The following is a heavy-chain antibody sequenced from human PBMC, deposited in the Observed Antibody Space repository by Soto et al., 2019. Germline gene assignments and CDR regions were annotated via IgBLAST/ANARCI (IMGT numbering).Heavy chain of an antibody. J-gene: IGHJ4*02. Sequence: GGSLRLSCAASGFTFSSYWMHWVRQAPGKGLEWVSRINSDGSSTSYADSVKGRFTISRDNAKNTLYLQMNSLRAEDPAFYYCARVPYNALLYYCDYWGQGTLVTVSS. V-gene: IGHV3-74*01. CDR3: ARVPYNALLYYCDY. D-gene: IGHD1-20*01. CDR2: INSDGSST. CDR1: GFTFSSYW.